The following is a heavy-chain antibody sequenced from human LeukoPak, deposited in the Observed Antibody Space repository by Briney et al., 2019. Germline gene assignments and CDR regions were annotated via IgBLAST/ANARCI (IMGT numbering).Heavy chain of an antibody. CDR3: ARDKVYDSSGYESYYYGMDV. Sequence: GASVKVSCKASGYTFTGYYMHWVRQAPGQGLEWMGWINPNSGGTNYAQKFQSRVTMTRDTSISTAYMELSRLRSDDTAVYYCARDKVYDSSGYESYYYGMDVWGQGTTVTVSS. CDR2: INPNSGGT. J-gene: IGHJ6*02. CDR1: GYTFTGYY. V-gene: IGHV1-2*02. D-gene: IGHD3-22*01.